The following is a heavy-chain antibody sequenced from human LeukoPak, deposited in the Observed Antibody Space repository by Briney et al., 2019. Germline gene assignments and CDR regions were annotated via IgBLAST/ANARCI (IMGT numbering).Heavy chain of an antibody. J-gene: IGHJ4*02. CDR1: GFTFSSYE. CDR2: ISSSGSTI. D-gene: IGHD3-9*01. V-gene: IGHV3-48*03. CDR3: AKGSWDRFLTGHADFDY. Sequence: GGSLRLSCAASGFTFSSYEMNWVRQAPGKGLEWVSYISSSGSTIYYADSVKGRFTISRDNAKNSLYLQMNSLRAEDTALYYCAKGSWDRFLTGHADFDYWGQGTLVTVSS.